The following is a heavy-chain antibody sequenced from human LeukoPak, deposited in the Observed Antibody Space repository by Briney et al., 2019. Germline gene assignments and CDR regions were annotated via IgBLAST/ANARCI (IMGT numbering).Heavy chain of an antibody. CDR1: SSSISSYW. J-gene: IGHJ5*02. D-gene: IGHD2-2*02. V-gene: IGHV5-51*01. CDR3: AGHCSSTSCHTFDP. CDR2: IYPGGSNT. Sequence: GAFLKICCECSSSSISSYWIWRVRQLPGEVVGLMGIIYPGGSNTSYSPSLQGQVTTTADKSISSAYLPWSSLKASDTAMYYCAGHCSSTSCHTFDPWGQGTLVTVSS.